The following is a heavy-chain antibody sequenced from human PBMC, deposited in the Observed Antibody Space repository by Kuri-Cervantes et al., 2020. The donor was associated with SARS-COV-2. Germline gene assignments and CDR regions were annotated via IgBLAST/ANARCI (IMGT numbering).Heavy chain of an antibody. CDR3: ARERSYYDFWSGYSDNWFDP. CDR2: ISYDGSNK. CDR1: GFTFSSYA. J-gene: IGHJ5*02. V-gene: IGHV3-30-3*01. Sequence: GESLKISCAASGFTFSSYAMHWVRQASGKGLEWVAVISYDGSNKYYADSVKGRFTISRDNSKNTLYLQMNSLRAEDTAVYYCARERSYYDFWSGYSDNWFDPWGQGALVTVSS. D-gene: IGHD3-3*01.